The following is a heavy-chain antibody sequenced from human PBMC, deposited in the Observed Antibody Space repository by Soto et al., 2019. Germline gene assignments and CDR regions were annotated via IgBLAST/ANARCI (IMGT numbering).Heavy chain of an antibody. CDR1: GFTFSSYA. CDR2: INGGSTT. CDR3: AKDKDWSGVYGMDV. V-gene: IGHV3-23*01. J-gene: IGHJ6*02. D-gene: IGHD3-3*01. Sequence: GGSLRLCCAASGFTFSSYAMSLVRQAPGEGLEWVTAINGGSTTYYADSVKGRFTISRDNSKNTLYLQMNSLRAEDTAVYYCAKDKDWSGVYGMDVWGQGTTVTVSS.